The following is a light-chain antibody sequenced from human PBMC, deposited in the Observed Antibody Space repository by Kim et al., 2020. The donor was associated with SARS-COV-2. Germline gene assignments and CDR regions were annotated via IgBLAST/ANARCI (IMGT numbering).Light chain of an antibody. CDR3: SLNYAGGRM. J-gene: IGLJ3*02. V-gene: IGLV7-46*01. CDR2: ATN. CDR1: TGPVTSNQW. Sequence: QAVVTQEPSPTVSPGGTVTLTCGSNTGPVTSNQWPYWVQQKPGQVPRTLIYATNNKHSWTPARFSGSLFGGKAALTLSGAQPDDEADYYCSLNYAGGRMFGGGTQLTVL.